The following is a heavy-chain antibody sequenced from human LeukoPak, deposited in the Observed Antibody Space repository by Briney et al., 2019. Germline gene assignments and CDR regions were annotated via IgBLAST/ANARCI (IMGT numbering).Heavy chain of an antibody. CDR3: ARTVAVAGTGWFDP. CDR2: IIPIFGTA. V-gene: IGHV1-69*13. CDR1: GGTFSSYA. Sequence: ASVKVSCKASGGTFSSYAISWVRQAPGQGLEWMGVIIPIFGTANYAQKFQGRVTITADESTSTAYMELSSLRSEDTAVYYCARTVAVAGTGWFDPWGQGTLVTVSS. D-gene: IGHD6-19*01. J-gene: IGHJ5*02.